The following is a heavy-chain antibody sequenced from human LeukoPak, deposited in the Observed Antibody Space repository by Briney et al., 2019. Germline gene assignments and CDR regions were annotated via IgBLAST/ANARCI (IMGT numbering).Heavy chain of an antibody. CDR2: MYYSGNT. J-gene: IGHJ4*02. V-gene: IGHV4-39*07. Sequence: GSLRLSCAASGFTFSSYGMHWVRQPPGKGLEWIGNMYYSGNTYYNPSLKSRVTISVDTSKNQFSLKLTSVTAADTAVYYCARTIVGAAPYFDRWGQGALVTVSS. CDR1: GFTFSSYG. CDR3: ARTIVGAAPYFDR. D-gene: IGHD1-26*01.